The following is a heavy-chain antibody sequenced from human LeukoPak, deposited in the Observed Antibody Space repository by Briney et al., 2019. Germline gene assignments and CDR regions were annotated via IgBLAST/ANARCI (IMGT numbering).Heavy chain of an antibody. CDR1: GFTFYDYG. CDR2: GNWNGGST. V-gene: IGHV3-20*04. D-gene: IGHD3-10*01. Sequence: GGSLRLSCAASGFTFYDYGMSGVRQAPGKGREWGSGGNWNGGSTVYADSVKGGFSTSRDHATHSLYTQMTTLRAEDAALYYCARDLAYGSGSYYFDWGQGTLVTVSS. CDR3: ARDLAYGSGSYYFD. J-gene: IGHJ4*02.